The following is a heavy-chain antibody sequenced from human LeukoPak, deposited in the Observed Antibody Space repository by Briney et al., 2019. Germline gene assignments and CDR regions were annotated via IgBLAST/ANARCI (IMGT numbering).Heavy chain of an antibody. CDR2: IKQDGSEK. D-gene: IGHD4-11*01. Sequence: GGSLRLSCAGSGFKFSDYYMSWIRQAPGKGLEWVANIKQDGSEKYYVDSVKGRFTISRDNAKNSLYLQMNSLRAEDTAVYYCARMSAYSNYVVDYYYYYMDVWGKGTTVTVSS. CDR1: GFKFSDYY. J-gene: IGHJ6*03. CDR3: ARMSAYSNYVVDYYYYYMDV. V-gene: IGHV3-7*01.